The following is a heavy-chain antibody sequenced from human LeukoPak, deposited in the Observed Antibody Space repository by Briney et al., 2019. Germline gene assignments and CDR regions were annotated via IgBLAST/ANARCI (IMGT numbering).Heavy chain of an antibody. CDR3: ARSRTIGHFDY. CDR1: RFTFNTYA. V-gene: IGHV3-23*01. D-gene: IGHD2-8*01. Sequence: GGSLRLSCVASRFTFNTYAVNWVRQAPGKGLEWVSAISSNGDFTYYADSVRGRFTISRDNSKNTVFLQMNGLRADDRAVYYCARSRTIGHFDYWGQGTLVTVSS. CDR2: ISSNGDFT. J-gene: IGHJ4*02.